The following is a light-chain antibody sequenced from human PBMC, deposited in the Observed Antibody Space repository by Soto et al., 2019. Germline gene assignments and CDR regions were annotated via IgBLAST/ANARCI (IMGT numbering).Light chain of an antibody. Sequence: DIQMTQSPSSVSASVGHTVTILCRASQGISSWLAWYQQKPGKAPKLLISAASNLQSGVPSRFSGSGSGTDFTLTISGLQHEDVATYYCQQTNSFPHTFGQGTKLEI. J-gene: IGKJ2*01. V-gene: IGKV1-12*01. CDR3: QQTNSFPHT. CDR2: AAS. CDR1: QGISSW.